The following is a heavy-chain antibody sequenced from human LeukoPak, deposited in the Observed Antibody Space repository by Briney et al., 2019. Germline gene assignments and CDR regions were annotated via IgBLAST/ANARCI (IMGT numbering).Heavy chain of an antibody. CDR3: TRERRGTYYAFES. J-gene: IGHJ4*02. CDR2: ITSSGSST. V-gene: IGHV3-11*01. D-gene: IGHD3-16*01. Sequence: GGSLRLSCAASGFTFSDYYMSWIRQAPGKGLERISYITSSGSSTNYADSVKGRFTISRDNAKNSVVLQMNSLRAEDTAVYYCTRERRGTYYAFESWGQGTLVTVSS. CDR1: GFTFSDYY.